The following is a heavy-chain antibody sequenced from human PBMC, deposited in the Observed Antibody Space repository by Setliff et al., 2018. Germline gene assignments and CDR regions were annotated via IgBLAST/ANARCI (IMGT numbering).Heavy chain of an antibody. J-gene: IGHJ3*02. CDR3: ARDWRCSSTGCWTDDAFDI. CDR2: INTNTGNP. Sequence: ASVKVSCKASGYTFTSYAMNWVRQAPGQGLEWMGWINTNTGNPTYAQGFTGRFVFSLDTSVSTAYLQISSLKAEDTAVYYCARDWRCSSTGCWTDDAFDIWGQGTMVTVSS. D-gene: IGHD2-2*01. CDR1: GYTFTSYA. V-gene: IGHV7-4-1*02.